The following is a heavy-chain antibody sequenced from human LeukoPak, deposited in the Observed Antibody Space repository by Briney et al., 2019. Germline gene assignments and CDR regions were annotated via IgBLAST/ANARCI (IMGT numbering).Heavy chain of an antibody. CDR2: IRGHSGNA. CDR3: ARVVTPTDQFDY. Sequence: ASVKVSCEASGYSFTSFAISWVRQAPGQGLEWMGWIRGHSGNADYVQKFHGRATMTIDTSTTTAYMELRSLRSDDTAVYYCARVVTPTDQFDYWGQGTLVTVSA. D-gene: IGHD2-15*01. V-gene: IGHV1-18*01. J-gene: IGHJ4*02. CDR1: GYSFTSFA.